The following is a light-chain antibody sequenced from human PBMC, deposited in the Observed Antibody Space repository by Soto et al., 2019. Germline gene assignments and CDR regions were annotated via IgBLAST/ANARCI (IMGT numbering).Light chain of an antibody. Sequence: QSVLTQPPSVSGAPGQRVTICCTGSSSNTGAGYDVHWYQQLPGTAPKLLIYGNSNRPSGVPDRFSGSKSGTSASLAITGLQAEDEADYYCQSYDSSLSVKRVFGTGTKVTVL. CDR1: SSNTGAGYD. CDR3: QSYDSSLSVKRV. J-gene: IGLJ1*01. CDR2: GNS. V-gene: IGLV1-40*01.